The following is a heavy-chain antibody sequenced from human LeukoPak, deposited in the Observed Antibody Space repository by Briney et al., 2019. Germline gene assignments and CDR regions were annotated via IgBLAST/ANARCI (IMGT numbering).Heavy chain of an antibody. Sequence: GGSLRLSCEASGFTFSNYAVSWVRQAPGKGLEWVAIMSGTSGYTFYSDTVKGRFTISRDNSKNTLYLQMNSLRAEDTALYYCAKGPRATSNLFDYWGQGTLVTVSS. D-gene: IGHD1-26*01. CDR2: MSGTSGYT. J-gene: IGHJ4*02. CDR1: GFTFSNYA. V-gene: IGHV3-23*01. CDR3: AKGPRATSNLFDY.